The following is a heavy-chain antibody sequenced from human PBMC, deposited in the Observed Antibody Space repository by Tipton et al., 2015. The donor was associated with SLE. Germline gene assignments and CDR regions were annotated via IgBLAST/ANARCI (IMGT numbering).Heavy chain of an antibody. CDR1: GYRLPSYG. D-gene: IGHD2-2*03. J-gene: IGHJ4*02. CDR3: ARDGYVDY. CDR2: ISGFGDNP. Sequence: QLVQSGAEVKKPGASVKVSCKASGYRLPSYGFAWVRQAPGQGLEWIGWISGFGDNPHYAPHLHDRVTMTTDTSANTAYMELRRLTSDDTAVYYCARDGYVDYWGQGTLVTVSS. V-gene: IGHV1-18*01.